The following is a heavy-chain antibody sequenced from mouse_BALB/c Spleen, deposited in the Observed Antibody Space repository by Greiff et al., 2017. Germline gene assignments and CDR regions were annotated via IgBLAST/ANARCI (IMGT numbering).Heavy chain of an antibody. Sequence: EVKLVESGGGLVKPGGSLKLSCAASGFTFSSYAMSWVRQTPEKRLEWVATISSGGSYTYYPDSVKGRFTISRDNAKNTLYLQMSSLRSEDTAMYYCARRGIGYDYGGYFDVWGAGTTVTVS. J-gene: IGHJ1*01. CDR2: ISSGGSYT. V-gene: IGHV5-9-3*01. CDR3: ARRGIGYDYGGYFDV. D-gene: IGHD2-4*01. CDR1: GFTFSSYA.